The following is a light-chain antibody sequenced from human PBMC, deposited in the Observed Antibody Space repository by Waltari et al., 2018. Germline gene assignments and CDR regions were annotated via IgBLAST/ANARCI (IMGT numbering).Light chain of an antibody. J-gene: IGLJ3*02. V-gene: IGLV1-44*01. CDR3: TSWDDSLNGYWV. CDR1: SSNIGSNI. Sequence: QSVLTQPPSAPGAPGQRVSISCSGDSSNIGSNIVNWYQQLPGTAPRLLIYSNDQGPSGVPDRFSGSKSGTSASLAISGLRSEDEADYYCTSWDDSLNGYWVLGGGTRLTVL. CDR2: SND.